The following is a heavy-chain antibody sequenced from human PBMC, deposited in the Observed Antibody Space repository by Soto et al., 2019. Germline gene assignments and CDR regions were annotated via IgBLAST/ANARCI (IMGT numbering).Heavy chain of an antibody. V-gene: IGHV3-30*18. CDR2: ISYDGSNK. D-gene: IGHD3-22*01. J-gene: IGHJ4*02. CDR3: AKSYDSSGYYTFRFDY. Sequence: GRSLRLSCAASGSTFSSYGVHWVRQAPGKGLEWVAVISYDGSNKYYADSVKGRFTISRDNSKNTLYLQMNSLRSEDTAVYYCAKSYDSSGYYTFRFDYWCQGT. CDR1: GSTFSSYG.